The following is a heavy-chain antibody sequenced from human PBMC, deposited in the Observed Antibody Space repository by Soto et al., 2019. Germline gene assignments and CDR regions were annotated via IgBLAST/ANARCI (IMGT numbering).Heavy chain of an antibody. V-gene: IGHV3-23*01. Sequence: EVQLLDFGGGLVQPGGSLRLSCAGSGFTFASYAMSWVRQAPGQGPEWVSTVSNSGATTYYADSVKGRFTISRDNSNNTLYLQMDSLRVDDTAVYYCAKSGVAAGGPGYWGQGTLVTVSS. CDR1: GFTFASYA. J-gene: IGHJ4*02. CDR2: VSNSGATT. D-gene: IGHD6-13*01. CDR3: AKSGVAAGGPGY.